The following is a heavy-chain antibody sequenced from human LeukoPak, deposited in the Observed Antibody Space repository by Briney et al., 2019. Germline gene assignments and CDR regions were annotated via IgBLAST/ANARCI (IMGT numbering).Heavy chain of an antibody. CDR1: GYTFTGYY. V-gene: IGHV1-2*02. CDR3: AREVVEGVAAGNWFDP. Sequence: ASVTVSCKASGYTFTGYYMHWVRQAPGQGLEWMGWINPNSGGTNYAQKFQGRVTMTRDTSISTAYMELSRLRSDDTAVYYCAREVVEGVAAGNWFDPWGQGTLVTVSS. D-gene: IGHD6-25*01. CDR2: INPNSGGT. J-gene: IGHJ5*02.